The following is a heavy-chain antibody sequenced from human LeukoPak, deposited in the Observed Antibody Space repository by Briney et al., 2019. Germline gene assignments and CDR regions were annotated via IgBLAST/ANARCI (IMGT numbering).Heavy chain of an antibody. J-gene: IGHJ4*02. CDR3: AKRRLAAVTYYFDY. Sequence: GGSLRLSCAASGFTFSSYSMNWVRQAPGKGLEWVSSISSSSSYIYYADSVKGRFTISRDNAKNSLYLQMNSLRAEDTAVYYCAKRRLAAVTYYFDYWGQGTLVTVSS. V-gene: IGHV3-21*04. D-gene: IGHD2-15*01. CDR2: ISSSSSYI. CDR1: GFTFSSYS.